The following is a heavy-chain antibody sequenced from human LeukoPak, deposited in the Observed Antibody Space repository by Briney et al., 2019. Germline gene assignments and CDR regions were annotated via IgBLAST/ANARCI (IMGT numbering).Heavy chain of an antibody. Sequence: QSGGSLRLSCAASGFTFDDYAMHWVRQAPGKGLEWVSGISWNSGSIGYADSVKGRFTISRDNAKNSLYLQMNSLRAEDTALYYCAKGTYGDYVFHHWYFDLWGRGTLVTVSS. J-gene: IGHJ2*01. CDR2: ISWNSGSI. V-gene: IGHV3-9*01. CDR3: AKGTYGDYVFHHWYFDL. CDR1: GFTFDDYA. D-gene: IGHD4-17*01.